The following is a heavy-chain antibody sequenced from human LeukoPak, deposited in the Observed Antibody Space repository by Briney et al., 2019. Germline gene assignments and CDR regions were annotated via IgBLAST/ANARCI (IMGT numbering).Heavy chain of an antibody. CDR1: GGSISSHY. CDR3: ARRGYGDYVDY. J-gene: IGHJ4*02. V-gene: IGHV4-59*08. D-gene: IGHD4-17*01. Sequence: NPSETRSLSCTVSGGSISSHYWSWIRQPPGEGLEWIGYIHYSGSTNYNPSLKSRVTISVDTSKNQFSLKLSSVTAADTAVYYCARRGYGDYVDYWGQGTLVTVSS. CDR2: IHYSGST.